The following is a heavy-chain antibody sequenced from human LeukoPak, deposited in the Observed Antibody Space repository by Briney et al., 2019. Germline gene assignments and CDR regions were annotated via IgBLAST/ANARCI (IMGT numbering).Heavy chain of an antibody. CDR3: ARERWRSGSYHDAFDV. Sequence: GGSLRLSXAASGFTFGDHYMQWVRRAPGRGLEWVGRIRDKANSYTTEYAASVKGRFTISRDDSKSSMYLQMNSLKTEDTAVYYCARERWRSGSYHDAFDVWGQGTMVTVSS. V-gene: IGHV3-72*01. J-gene: IGHJ3*01. CDR1: GFTFGDHY. D-gene: IGHD1-26*01. CDR2: IRDKANSYTT.